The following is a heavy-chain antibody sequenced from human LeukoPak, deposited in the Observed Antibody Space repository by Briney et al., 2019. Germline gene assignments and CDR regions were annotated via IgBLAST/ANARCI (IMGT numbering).Heavy chain of an antibody. D-gene: IGHD3-22*01. V-gene: IGHV4-39*01. Sequence: SETLSLTCTVSGGSISSSSYSWGWIRQPPGKGLEWIGSIYYSGSTYYNPSLKSRVTISVDTSKNQFSLKLSSVTAADMAVYYCARSDPNYYALEFDIWGQGTMVTVSS. CDR2: IYYSGST. CDR1: GGSISSSSYS. CDR3: ARSDPNYYALEFDI. J-gene: IGHJ3*02.